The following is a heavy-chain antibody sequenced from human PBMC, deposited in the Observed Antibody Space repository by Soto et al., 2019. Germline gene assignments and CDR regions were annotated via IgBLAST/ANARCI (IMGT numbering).Heavy chain of an antibody. V-gene: IGHV4-34*01. CDR3: ARYSSSWYYCDY. J-gene: IGHJ4*02. CDR1: GGSFSGYY. D-gene: IGHD6-13*01. CDR2: INHSGST. Sequence: QVQLQQWGAGLLKPSETLSLTCAVYGGSFSGYYWSWIRQPPGKGLEWIGEINHSGSTNYNPSLKSRVTISVDTSKNQCSLKLSSVTAADTAVYYCARYSSSWYYCDYWGQGTLVTVSS.